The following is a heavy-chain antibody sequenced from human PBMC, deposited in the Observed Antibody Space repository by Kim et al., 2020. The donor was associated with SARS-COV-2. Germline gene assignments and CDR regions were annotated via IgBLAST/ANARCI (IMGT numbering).Heavy chain of an antibody. D-gene: IGHD2-21*02. J-gene: IGHJ6*02. V-gene: IGHV3-30-3*01. CDR2: ISYDGRNK. Sequence: GGSLRLSCAASGLSFDDSAMNWVRQAPGKGLEWLAVISYDGRNKDYADSVKGRFTISRDNPKRTLFLQMNSLRVEDTGVYYCARGNYHESLSLYDFYNGMEVWGQGTTVTVSS. CDR1: GLSFDDSA. CDR3: ARGNYHESLSLYDFYNGMEV.